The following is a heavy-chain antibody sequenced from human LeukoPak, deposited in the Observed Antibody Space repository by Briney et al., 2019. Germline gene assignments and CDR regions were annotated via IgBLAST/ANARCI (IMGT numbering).Heavy chain of an antibody. CDR2: IIPSFGTA. V-gene: IGHV1-69*05. J-gene: IGHJ5*02. CDR1: GGTFSSYA. D-gene: IGHD6-19*01. Sequence: SVKVSCKASGGTFSSYAFSWVRQAPGRGREWLGRIIPSFGTANYAQKFHGRVSITTDESTSTAFMFLSRLSSDGIAVYYCARGGSGWYTYNWFDPWGQGTLVTVSS. CDR3: ARGGSGWYTYNWFDP.